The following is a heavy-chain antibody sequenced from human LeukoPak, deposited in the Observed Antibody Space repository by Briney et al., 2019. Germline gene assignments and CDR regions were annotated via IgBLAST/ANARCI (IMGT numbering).Heavy chain of an antibody. CDR2: INSDATET. CDR1: GFSFSIYY. Sequence: GGSRRLSCAASGFSFSIYYMHWVRQAPGKGLVWVSRINSDATETVYADSVRGRFTISRDNAKNTLYLQMNSLRGEDTAVYYCVLDGLGRPRWGQGALVTVSS. V-gene: IGHV3-74*01. J-gene: IGHJ4*02. D-gene: IGHD3-10*01. CDR3: VLDGLGRPR.